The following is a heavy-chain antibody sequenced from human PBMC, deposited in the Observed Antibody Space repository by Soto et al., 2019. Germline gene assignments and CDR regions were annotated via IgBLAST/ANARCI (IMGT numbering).Heavy chain of an antibody. CDR2: IYRTGST. CDR3: ASRDPGTSVDY. Sequence: SETLSLTCAVSGGSFTSNNWWTWVRQPPGQELEWIGEIYRTGSTNYNPSLKSRVTISLDKSENQFSLKVTSLTAADTAVYYCASRDPGTSVDYWGQGTLVTVSS. V-gene: IGHV4-4*02. J-gene: IGHJ4*02. D-gene: IGHD1-7*01. CDR1: GGSFTSNNW.